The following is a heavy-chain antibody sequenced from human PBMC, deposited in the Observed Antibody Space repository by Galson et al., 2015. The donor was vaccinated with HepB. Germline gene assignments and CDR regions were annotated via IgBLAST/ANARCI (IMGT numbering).Heavy chain of an antibody. Sequence: SLRLSCAASGFTFSSYAMSWVRQAPGKGLEWVSAISGSGGSTYYADSVKGRFTISRDNSKNTLYLQMNSLRAEDTAVYYCAKERKAGQWLVVGCCDYWGQGTLVTVSS. CDR3: AKERKAGQWLVVGCCDY. V-gene: IGHV3-23*01. CDR1: GFTFSSYA. D-gene: IGHD6-19*01. CDR2: ISGSGGST. J-gene: IGHJ4*02.